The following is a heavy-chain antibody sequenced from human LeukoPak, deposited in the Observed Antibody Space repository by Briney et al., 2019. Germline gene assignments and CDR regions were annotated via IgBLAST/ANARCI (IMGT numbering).Heavy chain of an antibody. J-gene: IGHJ4*02. CDR1: GGTFSSYA. CDR2: IIPIFGTA. D-gene: IGHD2-15*01. V-gene: IGHV1-69*13. Sequence: SVKVSCKASGGTFSSYAISWVRQAPGQGLEWMGGIIPIFGTANYAQKFQGRVTITADESTSTAYMELSSLRSEDTAVYYCARGSTTCSGGSCYSGSHLDYWGQGTLVTVSS. CDR3: ARGSTTCSGGSCYSGSHLDY.